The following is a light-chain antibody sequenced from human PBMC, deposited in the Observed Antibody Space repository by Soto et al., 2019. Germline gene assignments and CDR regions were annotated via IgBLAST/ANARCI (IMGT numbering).Light chain of an antibody. CDR2: DTS. J-gene: IGLJ2*01. V-gene: IGLV7-46*01. CDR3: LLSYRGVGV. Sequence: QAVVTQEPSLTVSPGGTVTLTCGSNTGAVTSGHYPYWFQQKPGQAPRTLIYDTSNKHSWTPARFSGSLLGGKAALTLSGAHPEDDADYYCLLSYRGVGVFGGGTKLTVL. CDR1: TGAVTSGHY.